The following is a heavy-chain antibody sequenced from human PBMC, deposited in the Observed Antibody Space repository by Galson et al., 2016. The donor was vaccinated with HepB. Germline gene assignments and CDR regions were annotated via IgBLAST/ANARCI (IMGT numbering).Heavy chain of an antibody. J-gene: IGHJ3*02. CDR2: IYYSGST. V-gene: IGHV4-59*01. Sequence: TLSLTCIVSRGSISRYYWSWVRQPPGKGLEWIGDIYYSGSTKYNPSLKSRVTISVDRSKTQFSLELRSVTAADSAVYYCARDDESITLNAFDIWGQGTMVTVSS. CDR1: RGSISRYY. D-gene: IGHD3-22*01. CDR3: ARDDESITLNAFDI.